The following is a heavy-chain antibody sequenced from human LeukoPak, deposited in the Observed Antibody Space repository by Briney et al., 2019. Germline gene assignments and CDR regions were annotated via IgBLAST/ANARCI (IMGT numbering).Heavy chain of an antibody. V-gene: IGHV4-30-4*08. D-gene: IGHD1-7*01. CDR3: ARDAGWDWNYRRWFDP. CDR1: GGSISSGDYY. CDR2: IYYSGST. J-gene: IGHJ5*02. Sequence: SETLSLTCTASGGSISSGDYYWSWIRQPPGKGLEWIGYIYYSGSTYYNPSLKSRVTISVDTSKNQFSLKLSSVTAADTAVYYCARDAGWDWNYRRWFDPWGQGTLVTVSS.